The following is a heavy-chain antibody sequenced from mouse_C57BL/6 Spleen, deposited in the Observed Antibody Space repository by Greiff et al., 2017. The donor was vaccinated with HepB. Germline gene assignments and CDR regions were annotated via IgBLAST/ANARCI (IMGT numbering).Heavy chain of an antibody. Sequence: QVQLQQPGAELVRPGTSVKLSCKASGYTFTSYWMHWVKQRPGQGLEWIGVIDPSDSYTNYNQKFKGKATLTVDTSSSTAYMQLSSLTSEDSAVYYCARYELRLFDYWGQGTTLTVSS. J-gene: IGHJ2*01. CDR3: ARYELRLFDY. D-gene: IGHD3-2*02. CDR2: IDPSDSYT. V-gene: IGHV1-59*01. CDR1: GYTFTSYW.